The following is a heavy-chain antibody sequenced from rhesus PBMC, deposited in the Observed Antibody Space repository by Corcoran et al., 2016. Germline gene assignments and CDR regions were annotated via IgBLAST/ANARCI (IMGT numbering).Heavy chain of an antibody. CDR1: GGSISRGYYY. J-gene: IGHJ4*01. Sequence: QVQLQESGPGLVKPSETLSLTCAVSGGSISRGYYYWSWIRPPPGKGLEWIGYITYSGSTSYNPSLKSRVTISRDTSKNQFSLKLSSVTAADTAVYYCARETMAAAATFDYWGQGVLVTVSS. CDR3: ARETMAAAATFDY. D-gene: IGHD6-25*01. V-gene: IGHV4-122*02. CDR2: ITYSGST.